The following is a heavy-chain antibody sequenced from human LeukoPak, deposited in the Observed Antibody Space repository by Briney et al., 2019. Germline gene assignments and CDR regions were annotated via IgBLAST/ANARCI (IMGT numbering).Heavy chain of an antibody. Sequence: GGSLRLSCTASGFTFVDYAINWFRQAPGKGLEWVSVIYSGGSTYYADSVKGRFTISRDNSKNTLYLQKNSLRAEDTAVYYCARVVVAPLWGQGTLVTVSS. J-gene: IGHJ4*02. CDR3: ARVVVAPL. CDR2: IYSGGST. D-gene: IGHD2-15*01. V-gene: IGHV3-66*01. CDR1: GFTFVDYA.